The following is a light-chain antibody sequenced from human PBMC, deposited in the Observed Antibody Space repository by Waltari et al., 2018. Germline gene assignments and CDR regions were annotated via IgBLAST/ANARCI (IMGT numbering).Light chain of an antibody. CDR1: QSVSSY. CDR3: QQRSNSFT. V-gene: IGKV3-11*01. J-gene: IGKJ3*01. Sequence: EIVLTQSPATLSLSPGERATPSCRARQSVSSYLAWYQPKPGQAPRLLIYDASNRATGIPARFSGSGSETDFTLTISSLEPEDFAVYYCQQRSNSFTFGPGTKVDIK. CDR2: DAS.